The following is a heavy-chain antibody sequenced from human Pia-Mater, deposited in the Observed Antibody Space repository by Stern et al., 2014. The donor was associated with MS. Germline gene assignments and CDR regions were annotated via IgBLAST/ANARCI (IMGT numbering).Heavy chain of an antibody. CDR2: FDPEDGET. Sequence: VQLVESGAEVKKPGASVKVSCKVSGYTLTELSMHWVRQAPGKGLEWMGGFDPEDGETIYAQKFQGRVTMTADTSTDTAYMELSSLRSEDTAVYYCATARGQHDHPFDYWGQGTLVTVSS. J-gene: IGHJ4*02. CDR3: ATARGQHDHPFDY. D-gene: IGHD3-10*01. CDR1: GYTLTELS. V-gene: IGHV1-24*01.